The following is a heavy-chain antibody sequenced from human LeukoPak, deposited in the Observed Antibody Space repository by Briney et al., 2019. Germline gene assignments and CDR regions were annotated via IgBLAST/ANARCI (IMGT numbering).Heavy chain of an antibody. V-gene: IGHV5-51*01. Sequence: GESLKSSCHGSGYIFSNYWIGWVRQMPGKGLEWMVMIFPSDSDTRYGPSFQGQVTISADKYIGTAYLQGSSLKASDIAMYYCARKTDNSFDYWGQGTLVTVSS. CDR2: IFPSDSDT. CDR3: ARKTDNSFDY. CDR1: GYIFSNYW. J-gene: IGHJ4*02.